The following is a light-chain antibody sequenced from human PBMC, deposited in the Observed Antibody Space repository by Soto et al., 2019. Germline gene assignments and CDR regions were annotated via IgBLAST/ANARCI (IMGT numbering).Light chain of an antibody. V-gene: IGKV1-5*03. J-gene: IGKJ2*01. CDR1: QSISSW. Sequence: DIHMTQSTSTLSASVGDRVTISCRTSQSISSWWAWYQQKPGKAPKLLIYKASSLESGVPSRFSGSGSGTEFTLTISSLQPDDFATYYCQQYNSYSYTFGQGTKVDI. CDR3: QQYNSYSYT. CDR2: KAS.